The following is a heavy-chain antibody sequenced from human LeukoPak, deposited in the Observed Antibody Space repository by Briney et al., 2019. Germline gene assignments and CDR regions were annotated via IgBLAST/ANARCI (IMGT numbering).Heavy chain of an antibody. D-gene: IGHD2-2*01. Sequence: GASVKVSCKASGYTFTGYYMHWVRQAPGQGLEWMGWIDPNSGGTNYAQKFQGRVTMTRDTSISTAYMELSRLRSDDTAVYYCARDLRFCSSTSCYYYYYYMDVWGKGTTVTVSS. CDR1: GYTFTGYY. J-gene: IGHJ6*03. V-gene: IGHV1-2*02. CDR3: ARDLRFCSSTSCYYYYYYMDV. CDR2: IDPNSGGT.